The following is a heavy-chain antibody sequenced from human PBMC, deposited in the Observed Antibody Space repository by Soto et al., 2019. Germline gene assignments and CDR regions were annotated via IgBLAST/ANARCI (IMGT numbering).Heavy chain of an antibody. J-gene: IGHJ5*02. D-gene: IGHD6-13*01. Sequence: QVQLQQWGAGLLKPSETLSLTCAVYGGSFNSYYWRWIRQPPGKGLEWIGEINYSGSTNYNSSLKSRITISVDTSKNQFSLKLSSVAAADTAVYYCARGHKQQLVRSGGWFDPWGQGTLVTVSS. V-gene: IGHV4-34*01. CDR2: INYSGST. CDR3: ARGHKQQLVRSGGWFDP. CDR1: GGSFNSYY.